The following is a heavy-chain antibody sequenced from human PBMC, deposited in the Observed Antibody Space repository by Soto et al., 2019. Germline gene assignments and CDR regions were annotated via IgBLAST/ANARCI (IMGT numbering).Heavy chain of an antibody. CDR1: GGSFSGYY. Sequence: QVQLQQWGAGLLKPSETLSLTCAVYGGSFSGYYWSWIRQPPGKGLEWIGEINHSGSTNYNPSLKGRVTISVYTSKNQFSLKLSSVTAADTAMYYCARGNYDGSGRTDAFDIWGQGTMVTVSS. CDR3: ARGNYDGSGRTDAFDI. D-gene: IGHD3-10*01. V-gene: IGHV4-34*01. CDR2: INHSGST. J-gene: IGHJ3*02.